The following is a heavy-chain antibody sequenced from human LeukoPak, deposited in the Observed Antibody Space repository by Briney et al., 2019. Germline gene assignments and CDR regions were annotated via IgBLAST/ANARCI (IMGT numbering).Heavy chain of an antibody. V-gene: IGHV3-23*01. J-gene: IGHJ4*02. CDR2: ISGSGGST. CDR3: AKSPQRWLRAERPFDY. Sequence: QAGGSLRLSCAASGFTFSSYAMSWVRQAPGKGLEWVSAISGSGGSTYYADSVKGRFTISRDNSKNTLYLQMNSLRAEDTAVYYCAKSPQRWLRAERPFDYWGQGTLVTVSS. D-gene: IGHD5-24*01. CDR1: GFTFSSYA.